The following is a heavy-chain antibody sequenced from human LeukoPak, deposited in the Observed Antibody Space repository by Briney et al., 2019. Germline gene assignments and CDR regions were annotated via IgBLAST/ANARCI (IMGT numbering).Heavy chain of an antibody. D-gene: IGHD7-27*01. V-gene: IGHV1-18*01. J-gene: IGHJ4*02. CDR3: ARDLGIKIDY. Sequence: ASVKVSCKASGYSFSQYGISWVRKAPGQGLEWVGWITAYNGNTKLPQKFQGRLTLTIDTSTSTAYMELRGLRHDDTAVYCCARDLGIKIDYWGQGTLVTVSS. CDR1: GYSFSQYG. CDR2: ITAYNGNT.